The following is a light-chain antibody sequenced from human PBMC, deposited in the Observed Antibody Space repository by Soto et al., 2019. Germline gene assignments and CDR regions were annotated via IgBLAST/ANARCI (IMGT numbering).Light chain of an antibody. CDR1: QSIRNY. CDR3: QQTDSTPQT. Sequence: DIQMTQSPSSLSASVGDRVTISCRASQSIRNYVSWYQQKPGTAPKLLIRAASTLQRGVPSRFSGSGSVTDCTLTISSLQIEDFATYFCQQTDSTPQTLGQGTNVEI. V-gene: IGKV1-39*01. CDR2: AAS. J-gene: IGKJ1*01.